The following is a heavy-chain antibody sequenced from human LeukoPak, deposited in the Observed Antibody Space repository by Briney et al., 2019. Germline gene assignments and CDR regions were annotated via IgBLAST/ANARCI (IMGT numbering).Heavy chain of an antibody. CDR3: ARVYYYYMDV. CDR2: IYYRGST. CDR1: GGSISSNSYY. V-gene: IGHV4-39*07. Sequence: SETLSLTCTVSGGSISSNSYYWGWIRQPPGKGLQWIGNIYYRGSTYYNPSLKSRVTISVDTSKNQLSLKLNSVTAADTAVYYCARVYYYYMDVWGKGTTVIVSS. J-gene: IGHJ6*03.